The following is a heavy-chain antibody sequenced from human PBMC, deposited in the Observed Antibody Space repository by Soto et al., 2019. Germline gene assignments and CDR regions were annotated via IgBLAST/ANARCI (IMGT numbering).Heavy chain of an antibody. CDR3: ARDLLVTTFRPDGMDV. Sequence: QVQLQESGPGLVKPSQTLSLTCTVSGGSISSGGYYWSWIRQHPGKGLGWIGYICYSGSTYYILSLKSRVTISVDTSKNQFSLKLSSVTAADTAVYYCARDLLVTTFRPDGMDVWGQGTTVTVSS. CDR2: ICYSGST. J-gene: IGHJ6*02. CDR1: GGSISSGGYY. V-gene: IGHV4-31*03. D-gene: IGHD4-4*01.